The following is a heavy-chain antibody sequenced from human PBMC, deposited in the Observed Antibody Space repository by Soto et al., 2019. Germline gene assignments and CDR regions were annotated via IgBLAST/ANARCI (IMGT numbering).Heavy chain of an antibody. CDR1: GYFITNGYY. D-gene: IGHD2-15*01. CDR3: ARALYCSGGSCSPLRGMDF. CDR2: IYHSGST. Sequence: SETLSLAGAVSGYFITNGYYWGWVRQPPGQGLEWIGTIYHSGSTYYNPSLKTRVTISVDTSKNQFSLKLSSVTAADTAVYYCARALYCSGGSCSPLRGMDFWGQGTTVTVSS. V-gene: IGHV4-38-2*01. J-gene: IGHJ6*02.